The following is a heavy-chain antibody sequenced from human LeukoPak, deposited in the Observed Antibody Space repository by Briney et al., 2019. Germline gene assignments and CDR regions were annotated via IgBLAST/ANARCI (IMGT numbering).Heavy chain of an antibody. Sequence: GGSLRLSCTASGFPFIEYSMNWVRQVPGKGLEWIAYIGIDSGNTKYADSVRGRFTISADKTKNSLYLQMNSLRVDDTAVYYCARDHNYAFDNWGQRTLVSVAS. D-gene: IGHD1-1*01. CDR2: IGIDSGNT. CDR1: GFPFIEYS. V-gene: IGHV3-48*01. CDR3: ARDHNYAFDN. J-gene: IGHJ4*02.